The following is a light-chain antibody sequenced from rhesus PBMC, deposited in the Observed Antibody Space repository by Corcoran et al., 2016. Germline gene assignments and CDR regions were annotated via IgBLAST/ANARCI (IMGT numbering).Light chain of an antibody. CDR3: QQHHTTPRT. J-gene: IGKJ1*01. Sequence: DVQMTQSPSSLSASVGDRVTITCRASQDSGNSLAWYQQKPGQAPRLQIYKGSSLRSGVPSRFSGSGSETAFTLTIINLKPEDFATYYCQQHHTTPRTFGQGTKVEIK. CDR1: QDSGNS. V-gene: IGKV1-21*01. CDR2: KGS.